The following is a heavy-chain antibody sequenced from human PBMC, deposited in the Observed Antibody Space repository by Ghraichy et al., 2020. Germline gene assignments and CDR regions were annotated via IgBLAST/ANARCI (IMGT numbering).Heavy chain of an antibody. J-gene: IGHJ3*02. V-gene: IGHV1-24*01. CDR1: GYTLTELS. D-gene: IGHD1-26*01. CDR3: ATPQRRDISGSYFIPMEAFDI. Sequence: ASVKVSCKVSGYTLTELSMHWVRQAPGKGLEWMGGFDPEDGETIYAQKFQGRVTMTEDTSTDTAYMELSSLRSEDTAVYYCATPQRRDISGSYFIPMEAFDIWGQGTMVTVSS. CDR2: FDPEDGET.